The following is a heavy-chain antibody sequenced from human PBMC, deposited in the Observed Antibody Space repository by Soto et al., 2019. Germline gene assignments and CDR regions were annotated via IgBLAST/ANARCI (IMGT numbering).Heavy chain of an antibody. CDR3: ARGSRDIVVVPAAV. J-gene: IGHJ4*02. D-gene: IGHD2-2*01. CDR2: IYSGGST. Sequence: EVQLVESGGGLVQPGGSLRLSCAASGFTVSSNYMSWVRQAPGKGLEWVSVIYSGGSTYYADSVKGRFTISRDNSKNTLYRQMNSLRAEDTAVYYCARGSRDIVVVPAAVWGQGTLVTVSS. CDR1: GFTVSSNY. V-gene: IGHV3-66*01.